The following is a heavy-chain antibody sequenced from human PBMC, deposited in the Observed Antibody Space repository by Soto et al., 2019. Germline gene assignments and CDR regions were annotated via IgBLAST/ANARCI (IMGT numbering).Heavy chain of an antibody. CDR2: INEDGRII. CDR3: TRDVGGWGAY. J-gene: IGHJ4*02. D-gene: IGHD3-10*01. V-gene: IGHV3-74*01. CDR1: GFTFSNFW. Sequence: EVQLVESGGGLVQPGGSLRLSCAASGFTFSNFWMHWVRQVPGKGLMWVSRINEDGRIINYADSVKGRFTISRDNARDRLYLEMNSRGAEDRAIYYCTRDVGGWGAYWGQGALVTVSS.